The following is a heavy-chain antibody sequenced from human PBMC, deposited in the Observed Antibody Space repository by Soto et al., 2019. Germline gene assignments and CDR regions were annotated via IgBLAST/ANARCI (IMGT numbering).Heavy chain of an antibody. CDR1: GFTFRSFG. J-gene: IGHJ3*02. Sequence: QVQLVESGGGVVQPGRSLRLSCAASGFTFRSFGMHWVRQAPGRGLDWVAIISYDGSNKYYADSVKGRFIISRDNSKNTLYLQMNSLRTEDTAVYYCVKGLRGGRGAFDIWRQGTMGNVSA. V-gene: IGHV3-30*18. CDR3: VKGLRGGRGAFDI. D-gene: IGHD2-21*01. CDR2: ISYDGSNK.